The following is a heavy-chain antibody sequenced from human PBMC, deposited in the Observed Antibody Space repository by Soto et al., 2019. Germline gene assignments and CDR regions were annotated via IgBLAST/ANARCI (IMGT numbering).Heavy chain of an antibody. CDR1: GYSFTYYG. D-gene: IGHD1-1*01. CDR2: INGYNGNT. J-gene: IGHJ4*02. V-gene: IGHV1-18*01. Sequence: QVQLVQSGAEVKKPGASVKVSCKAPGYSFTYYGFSWVRQAPGQGLEWMGWINGYNGNTNYAPKLQGRFTMTTDTSTSTAYMELGSLTSDDTAVYFCAASTATSSLWGQGTLVTVSS. CDR3: AASTATSSL.